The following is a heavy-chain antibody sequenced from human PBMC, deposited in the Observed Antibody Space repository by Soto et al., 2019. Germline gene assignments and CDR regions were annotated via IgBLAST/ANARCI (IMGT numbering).Heavy chain of an antibody. J-gene: IGHJ4*02. D-gene: IGHD5-18*01. Sequence: QVQLQESGPGLVKPSETLSLTCTVSGGSISSYYWSWIRQPPGKGLEWIGYIYYSGSTNYNPSLKVRVTISVDTSKNQFSLKLSSVTAADTAVYYCASGGYSYADWGQGTLVTVSS. V-gene: IGHV4-59*01. CDR3: ASGGYSYAD. CDR2: IYYSGST. CDR1: GGSISSYY.